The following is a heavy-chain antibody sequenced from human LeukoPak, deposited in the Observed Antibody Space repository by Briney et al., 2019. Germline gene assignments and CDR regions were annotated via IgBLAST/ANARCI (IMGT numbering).Heavy chain of an antibody. CDR2: INPSAEST. CDR3: ARVALSRGYSYGRLPDY. J-gene: IGHJ4*02. D-gene: IGHD5-18*01. CDR1: GYTFTSYY. V-gene: IGHV1-46*01. Sequence: ASVKVSCKASGYTFTSYYIHWVRQAPGQGLEWMGIINPSAESTIYAQKFQGRVTMTRDTSTSTVYMELSSLRSEDTAVYYCARVALSRGYSYGRLPDYWGQGTLVTVSS.